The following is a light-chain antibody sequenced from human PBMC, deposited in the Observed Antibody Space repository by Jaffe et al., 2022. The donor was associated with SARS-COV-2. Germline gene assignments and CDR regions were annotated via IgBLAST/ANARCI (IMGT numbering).Light chain of an antibody. CDR2: KAS. V-gene: IGKV1-5*03. CDR3: QQYNSFWT. Sequence: DIQMTQSPSTLSASVGDRVTITCRASQSIGSWVAWYQQKPGKAPNLLIYKASSLESGVPSRFSGSGSGTEFTLTISSLQPDDFATYYCQQYNSFWTFGQGTKVEIK. CDR1: QSIGSW. J-gene: IGKJ1*01.